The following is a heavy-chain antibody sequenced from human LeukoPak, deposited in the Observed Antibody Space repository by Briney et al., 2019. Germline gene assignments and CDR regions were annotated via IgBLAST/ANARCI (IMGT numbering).Heavy chain of an antibody. V-gene: IGHV3-30*04. CDR1: GFTFSSYA. CDR2: ISYDGSNK. Sequence: GGSLRLSCAASGFTFSSYAMHWVRQAPGKGLEWVAVISYDGSNKYYADSVKGRFTISRDNSKNTLYLQMNSLRAEDTAVYYCARAMGRWGFDYWGQGTLVTVSS. CDR3: ARAMGRWGFDY. J-gene: IGHJ4*02. D-gene: IGHD3-16*01.